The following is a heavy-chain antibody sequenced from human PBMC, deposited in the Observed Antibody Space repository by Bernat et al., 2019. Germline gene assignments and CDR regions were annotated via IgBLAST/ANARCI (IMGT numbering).Heavy chain of an antibody. V-gene: IGHV3-30*18. CDR2: ISYDGSNK. Sequence: QVQLVESGGGVVQPGRSLRLSCAASGFTFSSYGMHWVRQAPGKGLEWVAVISYDGSNKYYADSVKGRFTISRDNSKNTLYLQMNSLRAEDTAVYYCAKGSHDFWSGYREYFQHWGQGTLVTVSS. CDR1: GFTFSSYG. J-gene: IGHJ1*01. CDR3: AKGSHDFWSGYREYFQH. D-gene: IGHD3-3*01.